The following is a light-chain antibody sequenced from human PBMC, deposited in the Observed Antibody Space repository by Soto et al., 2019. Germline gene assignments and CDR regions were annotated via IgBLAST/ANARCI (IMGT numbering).Light chain of an antibody. Sequence: IQMTQSPSSLSASVGDRVTITFRASQSISNYLNWYQQKPGKAPKLLISDVSTLERGVPSRFSGSGSATEFTLTISGLQPDDFATYYCQQYKDYVYTFGQGTKVDIK. V-gene: IGKV1D-13*01. J-gene: IGKJ2*01. CDR1: QSISNY. CDR3: QQYKDYVYT. CDR2: DVS.